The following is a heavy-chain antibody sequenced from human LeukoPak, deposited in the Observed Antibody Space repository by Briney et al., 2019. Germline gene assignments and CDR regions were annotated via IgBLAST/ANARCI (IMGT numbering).Heavy chain of an antibody. D-gene: IGHD5-18*01. CDR1: GGSFSGYY. CDR2: INHSGST. J-gene: IGHJ5*02. CDR3: ARGMARYSYGPTNWFDP. Sequence: SETLSLTCAVYGGSFSGYYWSWIRQPPGKGLEWIGEINHSGSTNYNPSLKSRVTISVDTSKNQFSLKLSSVTAADTAVYYCARGMARYSYGPTNWFDPWGQGTLVTVSS. V-gene: IGHV4-34*01.